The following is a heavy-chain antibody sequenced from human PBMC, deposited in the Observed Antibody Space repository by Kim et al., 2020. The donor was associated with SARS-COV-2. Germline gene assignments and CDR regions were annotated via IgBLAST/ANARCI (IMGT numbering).Heavy chain of an antibody. V-gene: IGHV3-53*01. CDR2: ST. J-gene: IGHJ4*02. D-gene: IGHD6-13*01. Sequence: STYYEDSVKARFTISRDNSKNTLYLQMNSLRAEDTAVYYCARGGRIAADYWGQGPLVTVSS. CDR3: ARGGRIAADY.